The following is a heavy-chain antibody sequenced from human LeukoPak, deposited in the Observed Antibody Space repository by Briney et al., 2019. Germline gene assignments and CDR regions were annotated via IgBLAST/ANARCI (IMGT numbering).Heavy chain of an antibody. V-gene: IGHV4-59*01. Sequence: SETLSLTCTVSGGSISSYYWSWIRQPPGKGLEWIGYIYYSGSTNYNPSLKSRVTISVDTSKNQFSLKLTSVTAADTAVYYCARHRAYSSSSPFDYWGQGTLVTVSS. D-gene: IGHD6-6*01. CDR2: IYYSGST. J-gene: IGHJ4*02. CDR3: ARHRAYSSSSPFDY. CDR1: GGSISSYY.